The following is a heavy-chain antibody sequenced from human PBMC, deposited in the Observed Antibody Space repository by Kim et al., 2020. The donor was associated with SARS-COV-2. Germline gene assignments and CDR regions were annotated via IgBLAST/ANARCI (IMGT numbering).Heavy chain of an antibody. J-gene: IGHJ4*02. CDR2: INHSGST. Sequence: SETLSLTCAVYGGSFSGYYWSWIRQPPGKGLEWIGEINHSGSTNYNPSLKSRVTISVDTSKNQFSLKLSSVTAADTAVYYCARGTGGYDLDYWGQGTLVTVSS. D-gene: IGHD5-12*01. V-gene: IGHV4-34*01. CDR3: ARGTGGYDLDY. CDR1: GGSFSGYY.